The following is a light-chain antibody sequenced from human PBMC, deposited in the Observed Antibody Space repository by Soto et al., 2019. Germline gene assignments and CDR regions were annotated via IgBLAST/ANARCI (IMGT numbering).Light chain of an antibody. CDR1: QSISNY. CDR3: QQSYSSPPLT. V-gene: IGKV1-39*01. Sequence: DIQMTQSPSSLSASVGDRVTITCQASQSISNYLNWYQQKPGKAPKLLIYAASSLQSGVPSRFSGSGSGTDFTLTITSLQPEDFATYYCQQSYSSPPLTFGQGTRLEIK. J-gene: IGKJ5*01. CDR2: AAS.